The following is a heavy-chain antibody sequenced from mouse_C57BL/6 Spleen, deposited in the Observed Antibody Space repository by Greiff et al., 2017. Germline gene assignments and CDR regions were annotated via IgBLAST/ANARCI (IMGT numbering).Heavy chain of an antibody. CDR3: ARSGGDGVYWYFDV. V-gene: IGHV1-80*01. Sequence: QVQLKQSGAELVKPGASVKISCKASGYAFSSYWMNWVKQRPGKGLEWIGQIYPGDGDTNYNGKFKGKATLTADKSSSTAYMQLSSLTSEDSAVYFCARSGGDGVYWYFDVWGTGTTVTVSS. D-gene: IGHD2-3*01. CDR2: IYPGDGDT. CDR1: GYAFSSYW. J-gene: IGHJ1*03.